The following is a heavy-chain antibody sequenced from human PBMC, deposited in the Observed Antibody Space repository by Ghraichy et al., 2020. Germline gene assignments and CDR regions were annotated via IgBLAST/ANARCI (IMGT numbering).Heavy chain of an antibody. D-gene: IGHD3-10*01. CDR2: MNPNSGNT. J-gene: IGHJ4*02. CDR3: ARGATMVRGVIISGY. V-gene: IGHV1-8*01. Sequence: ASVKVSCKASGYTFTSYDINWVRQATGQGLEWMGWMNPNSGNTGYAQKFQGRVTMTRNTSISTAYMELSSLRSEDTAVYYCARGATMVRGVIISGYWGQGTLVTVSS. CDR1: GYTFTSYD.